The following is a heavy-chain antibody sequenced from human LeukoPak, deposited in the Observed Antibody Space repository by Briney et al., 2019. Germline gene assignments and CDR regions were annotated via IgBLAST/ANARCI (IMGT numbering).Heavy chain of an antibody. CDR1: GFTFSSYW. D-gene: IGHD3-3*01. CDR2: IKQDGSEK. CDR3: ARDFTYYDFWSGSYNWFDP. V-gene: IGHV3-7*01. Sequence: GGSLRLSCAASGFTFSSYWMSWVRQAPGKGLEWVANIKQDGSEKYYVDSVKGRFTISRDNAENSLYLQMNSLRAEDTAVYYCARDFTYYDFWSGSYNWFDPWGQGTLVTVSS. J-gene: IGHJ5*02.